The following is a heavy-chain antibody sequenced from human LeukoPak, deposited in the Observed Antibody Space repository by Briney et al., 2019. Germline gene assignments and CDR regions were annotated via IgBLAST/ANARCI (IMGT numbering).Heavy chain of an antibody. V-gene: IGHV3-23*01. CDR2: ISGSGGST. Sequence: GSLRLSCAASGFTFSSYAMSWVRQAPGKGLEWVSAISGSGGSTYYADSVKGRFTISRDNSKNTLYLQMNSLRAEDTAVYYCAKNVRTYFWSGYYCPDGEYYFDYWGQGTLVTVSS. CDR3: AKNVRTYFWSGYYCPDGEYYFDY. J-gene: IGHJ4*02. CDR1: GFTFSSYA. D-gene: IGHD3-3*01.